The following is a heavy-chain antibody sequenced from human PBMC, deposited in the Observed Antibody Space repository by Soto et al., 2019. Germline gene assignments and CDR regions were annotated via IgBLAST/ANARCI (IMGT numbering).Heavy chain of an antibody. J-gene: IGHJ5*02. CDR2: ISSSSSTI. CDR3: ARHPERIAQIGWFDP. D-gene: IGHD6-13*01. V-gene: IGHV3-48*01. CDR1: GFTFSSYS. Sequence: EVQLVESGGGLVQPGGSLRLSCAASGFTFSSYSMNWVRQAPGKGLEWVSYISSSSSTIDYADSVKGRFTISRDNAKNSLYLQMNGLRAEDTAVYYCARHPERIAQIGWFDPWGQGTLVTVSS.